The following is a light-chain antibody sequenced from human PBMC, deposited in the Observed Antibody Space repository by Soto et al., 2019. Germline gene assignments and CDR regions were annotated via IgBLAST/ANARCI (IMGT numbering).Light chain of an antibody. CDR3: SSYRSGSTLVV. Sequence: QSALTQPASVSGSAGQPITISCTGTSNDIGGYNYVSWYQQYPGKAPKLLIYDVSNRPSGVSNRFSGSKSGNTASLTISGLQAEDEADYYCSSYRSGSTLVVFGGGTKVTVL. CDR2: DVS. V-gene: IGLV2-14*01. J-gene: IGLJ2*01. CDR1: SNDIGGYNY.